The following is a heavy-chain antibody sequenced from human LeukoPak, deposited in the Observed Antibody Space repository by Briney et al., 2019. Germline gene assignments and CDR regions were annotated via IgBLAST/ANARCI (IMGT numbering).Heavy chain of an antibody. D-gene: IGHD6-13*01. CDR3: ARGDSSSPRNAFDI. CDR2: VNTLNGNT. Sequence: ASVKVSCKASGYRFTNYGVSWVRQAPGQGLEWMGWVNTLNGNTNYAQKLQGRVTMTRDTSTATVSMELSSLRSDDTAVYYCARGDSSSPRNAFDIWGQGTMVTVSS. V-gene: IGHV1-18*01. CDR1: GYRFTNYG. J-gene: IGHJ3*02.